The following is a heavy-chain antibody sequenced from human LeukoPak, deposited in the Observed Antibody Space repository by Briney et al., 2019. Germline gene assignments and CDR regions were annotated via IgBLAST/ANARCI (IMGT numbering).Heavy chain of an antibody. J-gene: IGHJ4*02. V-gene: IGHV6-1*01. CDR3: ARSYSSGSDFES. Sequence: SQTLSLTCAISGDSVFINSAAWNWIRQSPSRGLEWLGRTYYRSKWYNDYALSVKSRISINPDTSKKQFSLQLNSVTPEDTAVYYCARSYSSGSDFESWGQGTLVTVSS. CDR1: GDSVFINSAA. CDR2: TYYRSKWYN. D-gene: IGHD6-19*01.